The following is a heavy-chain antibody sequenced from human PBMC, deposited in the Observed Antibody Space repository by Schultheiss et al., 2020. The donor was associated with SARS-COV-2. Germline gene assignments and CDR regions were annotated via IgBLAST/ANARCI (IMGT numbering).Heavy chain of an antibody. CDR3: TRVQSSHYMDV. Sequence: GGSLRLSCAASGFTFTNAWMGWVRQAPGKGLEWVGRIGSKANSYATEFAASVKGRFTLSRDDSKNTAYLQMNSLKTDDTAVYFCTRVQSSHYMDVWGKGTTVTVSS. CDR2: IGSKANSYAT. V-gene: IGHV3-73*01. CDR1: GFTFTNAW. J-gene: IGHJ6*03. D-gene: IGHD6-6*01.